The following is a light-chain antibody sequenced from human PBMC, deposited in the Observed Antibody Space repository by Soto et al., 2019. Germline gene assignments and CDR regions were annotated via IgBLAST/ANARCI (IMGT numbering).Light chain of an antibody. CDR2: NNN. CDR3: ASWDDSLNGYV. CDR1: GSNIGSNS. Sequence: QSVLTQPPSASGTPGQRVTISCSGSGSNIGSNSVNWYQQFSGTAPKLLIYNNNQRPSGVPDRISGSKSGTSASLAISGLQSEDEADYYCASWDDSLNGYVFGAGTKVTVL. J-gene: IGLJ1*01. V-gene: IGLV1-44*01.